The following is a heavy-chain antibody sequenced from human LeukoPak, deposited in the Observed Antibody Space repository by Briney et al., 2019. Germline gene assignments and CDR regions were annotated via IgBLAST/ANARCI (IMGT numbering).Heavy chain of an antibody. J-gene: IGHJ4*02. CDR1: GFTFSSYA. Sequence: GGSLRLSCAASGFTFSSYAMSWVRQAPGKGLEWVSAISGSGGSTYYADSVKGRFTISRDNSKNTLYLQMNSLRAEETAVYYCARQDYDILTGYYPIAAYFDYWGQGTLVTVSS. CDR3: ARQDYDILTGYYPIAAYFDY. D-gene: IGHD3-9*01. V-gene: IGHV3-23*01. CDR2: ISGSGGST.